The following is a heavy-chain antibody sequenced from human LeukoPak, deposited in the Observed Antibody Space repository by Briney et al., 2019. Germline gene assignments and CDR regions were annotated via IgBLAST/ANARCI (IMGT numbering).Heavy chain of an antibody. CDR3: ARDILFAAAACDY. V-gene: IGHV3-11*05. CDR1: GFTFSDYY. CDR2: ISSSSSCT. Sequence: GGSLRLSCAASGFTFSDYYMSWIRQAPGKGLEWVSYISSSSSCTNYADSVKGRFTISRDNAKNSLYLQMNSLRAEDTAVYYCARDILFAAAACDYWGQGTLVTVSS. D-gene: IGHD6-13*01. J-gene: IGHJ4*02.